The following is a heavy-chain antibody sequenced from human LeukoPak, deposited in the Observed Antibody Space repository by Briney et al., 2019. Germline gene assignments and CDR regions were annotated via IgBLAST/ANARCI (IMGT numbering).Heavy chain of an antibody. CDR3: AIQIAMTDEYFQH. V-gene: IGHV3-30-3*01. J-gene: IGHJ1*01. CDR1: GFTFSSYA. Sequence: GGSLRLSCTASGFTFSSYAMHWVRQAPGKGLEWVAVISYDGSSKYYTDSVKGRFTISRDNSKNTLYLHMSSLRAEDTAVYYCAIQIAMTDEYFQHSGQGTLVTVSS. CDR2: ISYDGSSK. D-gene: IGHD2-21*02.